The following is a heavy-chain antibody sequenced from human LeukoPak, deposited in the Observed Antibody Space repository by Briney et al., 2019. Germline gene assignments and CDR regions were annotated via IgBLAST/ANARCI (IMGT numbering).Heavy chain of an antibody. CDR3: AKARYSGSPALDF. CDR2: TRYDESKT. CDR1: GFTFSSNG. V-gene: IGHV3-30*02. J-gene: IGHJ4*02. Sequence: GGSLRLSCAASGFTFSSNGMHWVRLTPGKGLDWVAFTRYDESKTFYGDSVRGRFTISRDNSKNTLYLQMNGLTTDDSALYYCAKARYSGSPALDFWGQGTLVIVSS. D-gene: IGHD1-26*01.